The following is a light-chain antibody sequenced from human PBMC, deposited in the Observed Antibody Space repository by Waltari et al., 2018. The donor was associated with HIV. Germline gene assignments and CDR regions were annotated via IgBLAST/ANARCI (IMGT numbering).Light chain of an antibody. J-gene: IGLJ1*01. V-gene: IGLV1-44*01. CDR2: SNN. Sequence: QSEPTQPPSPSGTPGQRVTFSFSGTSSNLGSNSVNWYQQLPGTAPKHLIYSNNQRPSGVPDRFSGYKAGTSASLAITGLQSEDEADYYCAAWYDSLHGGVFGTSTKVTVL. CDR3: AAWYDSLHGGV. CDR1: SSNLGSNS.